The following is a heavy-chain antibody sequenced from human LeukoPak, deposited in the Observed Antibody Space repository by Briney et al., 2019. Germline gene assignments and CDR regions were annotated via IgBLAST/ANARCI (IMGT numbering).Heavy chain of an antibody. CDR2: IYTSGST. Sequence: PSETLSLTCTVSGGSISSYYWSWIRQPAGKGLEWIGRIYTSGSTNYNPSLKSRVTLSVDTSKNQFSLKLSSVTAADTAVYYCAIVKLEWNYYYYYMDVWGKGTTVTVSS. V-gene: IGHV4-4*07. CDR1: GGSISSYY. D-gene: IGHD3-3*01. CDR3: AIVKLEWNYYYYYMDV. J-gene: IGHJ6*03.